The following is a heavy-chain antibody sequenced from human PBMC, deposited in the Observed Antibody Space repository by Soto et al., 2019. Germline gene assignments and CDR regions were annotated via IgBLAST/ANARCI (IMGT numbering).Heavy chain of an antibody. D-gene: IGHD3-9*01. CDR2: INSDGSST. J-gene: IGHJ5*02. CDR3: ANLPSRRYDILTGPWGFDP. Sequence: GGSLRLSCAASGFTLSSSWMHWVRQAPGKGLVWVSRINSDGSSTNYADSVKGRFTISRDNAKNTLYLQMNSLTAEDAAVYYCANLPSRRYDILTGPWGFDPWGQGTLVTVSS. V-gene: IGHV3-74*01. CDR1: GFTLSSSW.